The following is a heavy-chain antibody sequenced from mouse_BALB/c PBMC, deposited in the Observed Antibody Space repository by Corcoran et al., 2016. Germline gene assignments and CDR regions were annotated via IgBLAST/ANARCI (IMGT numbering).Heavy chain of an antibody. J-gene: IGHJ3*01. CDR1: GYTFIDYN. V-gene: IGHV1-18*01. D-gene: IGHD2-4*01. CDR3: ARSVMITWFAY. CDR2: INPNNGGT. Sequence: EVLLQQSGPELVKPGASVKIPCNASGYTFIDYNMDWVKQSHGKSLEWIGDINPNNGGTIYNQKFKGKATLTVDKSSSTAYMELRSLTSEDTAVYYCARSVMITWFAYWGQGTLVTVSA.